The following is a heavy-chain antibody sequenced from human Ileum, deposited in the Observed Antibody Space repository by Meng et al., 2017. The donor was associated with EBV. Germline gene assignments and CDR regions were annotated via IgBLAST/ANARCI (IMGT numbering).Heavy chain of an antibody. CDR1: GGSISRSDW. V-gene: IGHV4-4*02. CDR2: TSHSGST. J-gene: IGHJ4*02. D-gene: IGHD3-22*01. CDR3: ASSDYYRSDY. Sequence: HVQSQDAGPGRVKPSGHLSLTCAVSGGSISRSDWWSWVRQPPGKGLEWIGETSHSGSTNYSPSLKSRVTISLDKSKNQLSLKLNSVTAADTAVYYCASSDYYRSDYWGQGTLVTVSS.